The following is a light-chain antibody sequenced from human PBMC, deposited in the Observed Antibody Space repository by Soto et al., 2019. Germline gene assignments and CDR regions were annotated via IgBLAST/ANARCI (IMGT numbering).Light chain of an antibody. CDR1: QSSSSL. V-gene: IGKV1-5*01. CDR3: QQYNSYWT. Sequence: DIQMTQSPSTLSASVGDRVTITCRGRQSSSSLLAWYQQKPGTAPKLLIYDASSLESGVPSRFSGSGSGTEFTLTISRLQPDDFATYYCQQYNSYWTFGQGTKVDI. CDR2: DAS. J-gene: IGKJ1*01.